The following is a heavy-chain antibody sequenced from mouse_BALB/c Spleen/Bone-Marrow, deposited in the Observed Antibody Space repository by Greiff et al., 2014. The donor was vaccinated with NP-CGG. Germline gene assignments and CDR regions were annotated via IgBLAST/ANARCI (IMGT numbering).Heavy chain of an antibody. CDR2: IHYSGTT. CDR1: GYSITSYYS. V-gene: IGHV3-1*02. Sequence: VQLQQSGPDLVKPSQSLSLTCTVTGYSITSYYSWHWIRQFPGNKLEWMGYIHYSGTTVYNPSLKSRISITRDTSNNQFFLQLNSVTTEATATYYCARFAGTPYTMDYWGQGTSVTVSS. CDR3: ARFAGTPYTMDY. D-gene: IGHD4-1*01. J-gene: IGHJ4*01.